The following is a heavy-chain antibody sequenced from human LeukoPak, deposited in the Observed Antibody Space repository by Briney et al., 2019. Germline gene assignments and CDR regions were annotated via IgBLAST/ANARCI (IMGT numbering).Heavy chain of an antibody. J-gene: IGHJ4*02. CDR1: GLTFSNCG. V-gene: IGHV3-30*02. CDR3: AKDRGYFDY. CDR2: VRYDGSDK. Sequence: GGSLRLSCAASGLTFSNCGMHWVRQAPGKGLEWVAFVRYDGSDKYYADSVKGRFTISRDNSENTLFLQMNSLRAEDTAVYYCAKDRGYFDYWGQGTLVTVSS.